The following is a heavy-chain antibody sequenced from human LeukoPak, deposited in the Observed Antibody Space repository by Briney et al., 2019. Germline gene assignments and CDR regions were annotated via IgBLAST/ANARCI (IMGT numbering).Heavy chain of an antibody. V-gene: IGHV3-33*06. Sequence: GGSLRLSCSASGFTFSHYGMHWARQAPGTGLEWVAVIWSDASDKYYANSVKGRFTISRDNFKNSLYLQMNSLRAEDTAVYYCAKDAQRGFDYSNSLDYWGQGTRVTVSS. CDR2: IWSDASDK. D-gene: IGHD4-11*01. CDR1: GFTFSHYG. J-gene: IGHJ4*02. CDR3: AKDAQRGFDYSNSLDY.